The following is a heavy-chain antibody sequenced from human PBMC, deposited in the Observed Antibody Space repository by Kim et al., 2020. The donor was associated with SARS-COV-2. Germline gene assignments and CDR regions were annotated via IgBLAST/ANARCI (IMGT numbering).Heavy chain of an antibody. CDR1: GGSIGSSY. CDR3: ARVYSYSSGWYPLDY. Sequence: SETLSLTCTVSGGSIGSSYWSWIRQPPGKGLEWIGYIYYSGSTNYNPSLKSRVTISVDTSKNQFSLKLSSVTATDTAVYYCARVYSYSSGWYPLDYWGQGTLVTVSS. V-gene: IGHV4-59*01. D-gene: IGHD6-19*01. J-gene: IGHJ4*02. CDR2: IYYSGST.